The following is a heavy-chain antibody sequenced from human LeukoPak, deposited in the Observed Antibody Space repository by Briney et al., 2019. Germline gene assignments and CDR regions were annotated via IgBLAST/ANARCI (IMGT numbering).Heavy chain of an antibody. CDR1: GFTFSSYG. CDR3: AKSYNGYESKPDY. CDR2: ISNSGGRT. Sequence: PGGSLRLSCAASGFTFSSYGMHWVRQAPGKGLEWVSSISNSGGRTFYTDSVKGRFTISRDNSKITLYLQMNGLRAEDTAVYYCAKSYNGYESKPDYWGQGTLVTVSS. D-gene: IGHD5-12*01. J-gene: IGHJ4*02. V-gene: IGHV3-23*01.